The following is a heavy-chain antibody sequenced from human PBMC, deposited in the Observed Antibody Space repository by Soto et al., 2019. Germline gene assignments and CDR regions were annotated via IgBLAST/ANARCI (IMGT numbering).Heavy chain of an antibody. CDR2: IYHSGYT. CDR3: ARDSLTGNYFDP. J-gene: IGHJ5*02. V-gene: IGHV4-30-2*01. D-gene: IGHD1-7*01. CDR1: GGSISSGGYA. Sequence: PSETLSLTCAVSGGSISSGGYAWNWIRQPPGKGLEWIGYIYHSGYTSYNPSLKNRVTISVDKSKNQFYLNLSFVTAADTAVYYCARDSLTGNYFDPWGQGTLVTVSS.